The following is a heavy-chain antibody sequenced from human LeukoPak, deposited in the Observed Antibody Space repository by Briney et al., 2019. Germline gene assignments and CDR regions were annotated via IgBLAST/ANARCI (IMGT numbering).Heavy chain of an antibody. V-gene: IGHV3-48*04. Sequence: GGSLRLSCAASGFTFSSYSLNWVRQAPGKGLEWVSFISSSSITICYADSVKGRFTISRDNAEKSLYLQMNSLRAEDTAVYYCARDRVGSYSAIDYWGQGTLVTVSS. J-gene: IGHJ4*02. D-gene: IGHD2-15*01. CDR3: ARDRVGSYSAIDY. CDR2: ISSSSITI. CDR1: GFTFSSYS.